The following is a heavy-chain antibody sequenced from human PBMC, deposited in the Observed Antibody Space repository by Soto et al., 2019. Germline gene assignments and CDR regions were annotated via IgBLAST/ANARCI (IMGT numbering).Heavy chain of an antibody. CDR3: ARSVPYYDSSGPFDY. J-gene: IGHJ4*02. Sequence: PGGSVRLSCAASGFTFSDYYMSWIRQAPGKGLEWVSYISSSGSTIYYADSVKGRFTISRDNAKNSLYLQMNSLRAEDTAVYYCARSVPYYDSSGPFDYWGQGTLVTVS. V-gene: IGHV3-11*01. CDR1: GFTFSDYY. D-gene: IGHD3-22*01. CDR2: ISSSGSTI.